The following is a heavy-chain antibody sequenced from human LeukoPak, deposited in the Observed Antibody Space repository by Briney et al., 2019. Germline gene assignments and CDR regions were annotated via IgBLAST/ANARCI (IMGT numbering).Heavy chain of an antibody. CDR2: INHSGST. J-gene: IGHJ6*03. Sequence: PSETLSLTCAVSGGSFSGYYWSWIRQPPGKGLEWIGEINHSGSTNYNPSLKSRVTISVDTSKNQFSLKLSSVTAADTAVYYCARGLAVAATNYYYYMDVWGKGTTVTVSS. V-gene: IGHV4-34*01. D-gene: IGHD6-19*01. CDR3: ARGLAVAATNYYYYMDV. CDR1: GGSFSGYY.